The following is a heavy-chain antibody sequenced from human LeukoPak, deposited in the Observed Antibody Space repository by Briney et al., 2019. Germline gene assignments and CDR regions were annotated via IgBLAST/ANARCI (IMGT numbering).Heavy chain of an antibody. Sequence: ASVTVSCKASGYTFTSYSYNWVRLAPAPGLEWMGWIYSNTGNPTYAQGFTGRFVFFLDTSVTTAYLQISSLKAEDTAVYYWARDVGYYDSSGYYLGWFDPWGQGTLVTVSS. CDR2: IYSNTGNP. CDR1: GYTFTSYS. V-gene: IGHV7-4-1*02. D-gene: IGHD3-22*01. J-gene: IGHJ5*02. CDR3: ARDVGYYDSSGYYLGWFDP.